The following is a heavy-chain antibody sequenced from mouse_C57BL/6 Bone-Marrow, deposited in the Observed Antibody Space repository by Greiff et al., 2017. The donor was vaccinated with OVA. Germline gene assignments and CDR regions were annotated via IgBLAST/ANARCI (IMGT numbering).Heavy chain of an antibody. J-gene: IGHJ3*01. D-gene: IGHD2-5*01. CDR1: GYTFTSYW. Sequence: QVQLQQPGAELVKPGASVKLSCKASGYTFTSYWMHWVKQRPGQGLEWIGMIHPNSGSTNYNEKFKSKATLTVDKSSSTAYMQLSSLTSEDSAVYYCARGAYYSNSVFAYWGQGTLVTVSA. CDR3: ARGAYYSNSVFAY. V-gene: IGHV1-64*01. CDR2: IHPNSGST.